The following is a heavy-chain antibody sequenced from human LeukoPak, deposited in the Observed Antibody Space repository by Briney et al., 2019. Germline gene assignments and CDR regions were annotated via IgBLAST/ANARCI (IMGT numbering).Heavy chain of an antibody. Sequence: SETLSLTCAVSGGSISSGGYSWSWIRQPPGKGLEWIGYIYHSGSTYYNPSLKSRVTISVDRSKNQFSLKLSSVTAADTALYYCARSRGAPVDYWGQGTLVTVSS. CDR1: GGSISSGGYS. V-gene: IGHV4-30-2*01. CDR3: ARSRGAPVDY. CDR2: IYHSGST. D-gene: IGHD3-10*01. J-gene: IGHJ4*02.